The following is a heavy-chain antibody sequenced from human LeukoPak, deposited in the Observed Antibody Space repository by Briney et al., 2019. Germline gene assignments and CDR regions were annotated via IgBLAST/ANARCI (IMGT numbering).Heavy chain of an antibody. CDR3: VRDRELTY. CDR1: GGSISIYY. J-gene: IGHJ4*02. D-gene: IGHD3-10*01. CDR2: IYNSGST. V-gene: IGHV4-59*01. Sequence: SETLSLTCTVSGGSISIYYWCWVRQPPGKGLEWIGYIYNSGSTNYNPSLRSRVTISVDTSKNQFSLKLSSVTAADTAVYYCVRDRELTYWGQGILVTVSS.